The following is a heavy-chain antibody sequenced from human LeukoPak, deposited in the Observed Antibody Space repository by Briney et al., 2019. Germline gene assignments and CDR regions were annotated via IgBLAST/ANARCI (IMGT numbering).Heavy chain of an antibody. J-gene: IGHJ4*02. CDR3: AATMVRGVHTHFDY. CDR2: VYYSGST. V-gene: IGHV4-59*08. Sequence: PSETLSLTCTVSGGSITNYYWSWIRQPPGKGLEWIGYVYYSGSTNYNPSLKSRVTISVDTSKNQFSLKLSSVTAADTAVYYCAATMVRGVHTHFDYWGQGTLVTASA. CDR1: GGSITNYY. D-gene: IGHD3-10*01.